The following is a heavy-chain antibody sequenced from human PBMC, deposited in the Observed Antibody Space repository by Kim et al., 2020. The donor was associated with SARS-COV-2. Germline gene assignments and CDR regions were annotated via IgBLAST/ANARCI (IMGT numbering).Heavy chain of an antibody. Sequence: NEYAVSVKSRVTINPDTSKTQFSLQLNSVTPEDTAVFYCARSSNSYLDYWGQGTLVTVSS. V-gene: IGHV6-1*01. CDR2: N. CDR3: ARSSNSYLDY. J-gene: IGHJ4*02. D-gene: IGHD3-16*02.